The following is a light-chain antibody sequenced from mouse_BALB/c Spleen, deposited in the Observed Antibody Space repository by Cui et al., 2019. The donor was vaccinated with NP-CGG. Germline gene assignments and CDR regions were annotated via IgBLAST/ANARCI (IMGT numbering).Light chain of an antibody. CDR3: ALWYSNHWV. CDR2: GTN. J-gene: IGLJ1*01. CDR1: YGAVITTNY. V-gene: IGLV1*01. Sequence: QAVVPQASALTTSPGETVTLTCRSSYGAVITTNYANWVQEKPDHLFTGLMGGTNNRPPGVPARFSGSLIGDKAALTITGAQTEDEAIYFCALWYSNHWVFGGGTKLTVL.